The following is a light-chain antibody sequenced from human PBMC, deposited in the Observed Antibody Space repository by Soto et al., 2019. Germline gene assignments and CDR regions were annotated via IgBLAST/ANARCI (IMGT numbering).Light chain of an antibody. Sequence: EIVLTQSPGTLSLSPGERATLSCRASQSVISTYFAWYQHKPGQAPRLLIYATSTRATVVPDRFSGSGSGTDFTLTISRLEPEDFALYYCQQYGSSPETFGQGTKLEI. CDR2: ATS. V-gene: IGKV3-20*01. CDR1: QSVISTY. J-gene: IGKJ2*01. CDR3: QQYGSSPET.